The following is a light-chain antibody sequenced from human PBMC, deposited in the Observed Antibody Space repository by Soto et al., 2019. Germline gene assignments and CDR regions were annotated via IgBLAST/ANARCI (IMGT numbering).Light chain of an antibody. J-gene: IGLJ7*01. CDR2: EVT. CDR3: AAWDDSLSGAV. V-gene: IGLV2-8*01. Sequence: QSALTQPPSASGSPGQSVTISCTGTSSDVGGYNYVSWYQQHPGKAPKLMIYEVTKRPSGVPDRFSGSKSGTSASLAISGLQSEDEADYYCAAWDDSLSGAVFGGGTQLTVL. CDR1: SSDVGGYNY.